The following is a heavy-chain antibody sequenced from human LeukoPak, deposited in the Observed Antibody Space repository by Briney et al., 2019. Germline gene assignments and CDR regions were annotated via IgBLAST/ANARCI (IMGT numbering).Heavy chain of an antibody. CDR2: INPSGDGT. D-gene: IGHD2-8*01. Sequence: ASVKVSCKASGHTFTTYYVHLVRQAPGQGLEWMGVINPSGDGTNYPQRFQGRVTLTRDTSTSTVYMELSSLRSEDTAIYYCAKETPNAGWFDPWGQGTLVTVSS. CDR3: AKETPNAGWFDP. J-gene: IGHJ5*02. V-gene: IGHV1-46*01. CDR1: GHTFTTYY.